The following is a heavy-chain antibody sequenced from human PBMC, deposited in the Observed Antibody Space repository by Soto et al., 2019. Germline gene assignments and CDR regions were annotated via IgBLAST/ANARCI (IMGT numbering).Heavy chain of an antibody. CDR1: GGSISSSNC. CDR2: IYHSGRT. J-gene: IGHJ6*02. Sequence: QVQLQESGPGLVKPSGTLSLTCAVSGGSISSSNCWSWVRQPPGKGREWIGEIYHSGRTNFHPSLTSRVTISVDKSKNTLSLKLNSVTAADTAVYYCARVSGSYYYGMDVWGQGTTVTVSS. CDR3: ARVSGSYYYGMDV. V-gene: IGHV4-4*02.